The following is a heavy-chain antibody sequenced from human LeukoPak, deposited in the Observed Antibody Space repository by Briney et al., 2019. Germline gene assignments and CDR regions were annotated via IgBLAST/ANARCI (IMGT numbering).Heavy chain of an antibody. CDR3: ARDYSSGWPNFDY. V-gene: IGHV1-18*01. Sequence: GASVKVSCKASGYTFTSYGISWVRQAPGQGLEWMGWISTYNGNTNYAQKVQGRVTMTTDTSTSTAYVELRSLRSDDTAVYYCARDYSSGWPNFDYWGQGTLVTVSS. J-gene: IGHJ4*02. CDR1: GYTFTSYG. D-gene: IGHD6-19*01. CDR2: ISTYNGNT.